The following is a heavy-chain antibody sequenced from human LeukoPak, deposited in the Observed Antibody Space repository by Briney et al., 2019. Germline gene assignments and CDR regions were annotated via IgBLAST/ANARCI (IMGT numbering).Heavy chain of an antibody. CDR2: ISAYNGNT. J-gene: IGHJ4*02. CDR3: ARGYYYYDSSGYPY. V-gene: IGHV1-18*01. D-gene: IGHD3-22*01. CDR1: GYTFTSYG. Sequence: GASVNVSCKASGYTFTSYGISWVRQAPGQGLEWMGWISAYNGNTNYAQKLQGRVTMTTDTSTSTAYMELRSLRSDDTAVYYCARGYYYYDSSGYPYWGQGTLVTVSS.